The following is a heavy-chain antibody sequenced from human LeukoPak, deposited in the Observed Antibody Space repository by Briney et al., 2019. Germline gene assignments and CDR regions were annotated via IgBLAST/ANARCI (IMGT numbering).Heavy chain of an antibody. J-gene: IGHJ4*02. V-gene: IGHV4-4*07. D-gene: IGHD3-3*02. Sequence: SSETLSLTCTVSGGYISSYYWSWIRQPAGKGLEWLGRVYTTGTTYSNPSLKGRVTISLDTSKNQFSLRLTSVTATDTAVYYCARISGRDYYFDYWGQGTLVSVSS. CDR2: VYTTGTT. CDR3: ARISGRDYYFDY. CDR1: GGYISSYY.